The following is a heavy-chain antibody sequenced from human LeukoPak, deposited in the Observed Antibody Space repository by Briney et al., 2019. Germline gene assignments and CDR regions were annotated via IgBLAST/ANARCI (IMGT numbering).Heavy chain of an antibody. CDR1: GFTFSSYS. CDR3: ASRTYYYDSSGRYDAFDI. J-gene: IGHJ3*02. CDR2: ISSSSSYI. V-gene: IGHV3-21*01. Sequence: PGGSLRLSCAASGFTFSSYSMNWVRQAPGKGLEWVSSISSSSSYIYYADSVKGRFTISRDNAKNSLYLQMNSLRAEDTAVYYCASRTYYYDSSGRYDAFDIWGQGTMVTVSS. D-gene: IGHD3-22*01.